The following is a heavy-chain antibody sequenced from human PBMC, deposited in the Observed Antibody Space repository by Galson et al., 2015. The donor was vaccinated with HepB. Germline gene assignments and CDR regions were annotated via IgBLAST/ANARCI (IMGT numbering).Heavy chain of an antibody. J-gene: IGHJ5*02. D-gene: IGHD3-10*01. CDR3: ARETYGSGSYYHNWFDP. Sequence: SVKVSCKASGYTFTSYAMNWVRQAPGQGLEWMGWINTNTGNPTYAQGFTGRFVFSLDTSVSTAYLQISSLKAEDTAVYYCARETYGSGSYYHNWFDPWGQGTLVTVSS. CDR2: INTNTGNP. V-gene: IGHV7-4-1*02. CDR1: GYTFTSYA.